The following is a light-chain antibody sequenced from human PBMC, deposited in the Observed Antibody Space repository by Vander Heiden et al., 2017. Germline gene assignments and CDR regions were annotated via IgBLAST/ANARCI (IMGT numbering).Light chain of an antibody. CDR3: QQRSSWPLT. CDR1: QSVSSS. Sequence: EIVFTQSPATLSLSPGERATLSCRASQSVSSSLAWFQQKPGQPPRLLIYDAANRATGIPARFSGSGSGTDFTLTINSLEPEDFAVYYCQQRSSWPLTFGGGTKVEIK. CDR2: DAA. J-gene: IGKJ4*01. V-gene: IGKV3-11*01.